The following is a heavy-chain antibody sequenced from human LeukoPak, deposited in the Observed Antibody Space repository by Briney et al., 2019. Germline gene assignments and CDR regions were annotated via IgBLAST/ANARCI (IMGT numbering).Heavy chain of an antibody. V-gene: IGHV4-59*01. D-gene: IGHD3-3*01. Sequence: PSETLSLTCTVSGGSISSYYWSWIRQPPGKGLEWIGYIYYSGSTNYNPSPKSRVTISVDTSKNQFSLKLSSVTAADTAVYYCARGGPALYYDFWSGYYTFSWFDPWGQGTLVTVSS. CDR2: IYYSGST. J-gene: IGHJ5*02. CDR3: ARGGPALYYDFWSGYYTFSWFDP. CDR1: GGSISSYY.